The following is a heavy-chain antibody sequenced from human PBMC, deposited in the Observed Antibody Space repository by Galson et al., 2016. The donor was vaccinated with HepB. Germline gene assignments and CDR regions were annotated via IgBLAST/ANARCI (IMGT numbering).Heavy chain of an antibody. D-gene: IGHD2-2*01. CDR3: ARDTWVVTAATLGSLLDY. V-gene: IGHV1-3*01. CDR2: INVGNGNT. J-gene: IGHJ4*02. CDR1: GYTFSSYA. Sequence: SVKVSCKASGYTFSSYAMHWARQAPGRRLEWMGWINVGNGNTNYSQKFQGRVTITRDTSASTADMELSSLRSEDTAVYYCARDTWVVTAATLGSLLDYWGQGTLVTGSS.